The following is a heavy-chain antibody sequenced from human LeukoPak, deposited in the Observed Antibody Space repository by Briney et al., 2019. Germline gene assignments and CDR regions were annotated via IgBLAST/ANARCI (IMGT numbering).Heavy chain of an antibody. V-gene: IGHV3-48*01. CDR3: ARGAQWPY. D-gene: IGHD6-19*01. CDR1: GFTCSSYG. Sequence: GGSLRLSCAASGFTCSSYGMNWVRQAPGKGLEWVSYISSSSNIMNYADSVKGRFTTSRDNAKNSLYLQMNSLRAEDTAVYYCARGAQWPYWGQGTLVTVSS. CDR2: ISSSSNIM. J-gene: IGHJ4*02.